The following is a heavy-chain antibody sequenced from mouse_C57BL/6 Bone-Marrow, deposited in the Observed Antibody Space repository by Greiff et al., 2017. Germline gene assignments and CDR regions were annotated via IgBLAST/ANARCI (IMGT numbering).Heavy chain of an antibody. CDR1: GYTFTDYY. CDR3: ARTRRKDYGWFAY. D-gene: IGHD2-4*01. Sequence: QVQLQQSGAELVRPGASVKLSCKASGYTFTDYYINWVKQRPGQGLEWIARIYPGSGNTYYNEKFKGKATLTAEKSSSTAYMQLSSLTSEDSAVYFCARTRRKDYGWFAYWGQGTLVTVSA. CDR2: IYPGSGNT. V-gene: IGHV1-76*01. J-gene: IGHJ3*01.